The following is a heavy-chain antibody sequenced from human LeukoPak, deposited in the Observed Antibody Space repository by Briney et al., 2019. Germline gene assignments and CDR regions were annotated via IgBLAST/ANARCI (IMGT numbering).Heavy chain of an antibody. D-gene: IGHD3-10*01. V-gene: IGHV4-4*02. CDR3: ARGGDRSFDY. CDR2: IHHSGSI. J-gene: IGHJ4*02. Sequence: SGTLSLTCAVSGVSISSNLWWTWVRQPPGKGLEWIAEIHHSGSINYNPSLKSRVTISVDKAKNQFSLNLNSVTAAGTAVYYCARGGDRSFDYWGQGTLVTVSS. CDR1: GVSISSNLW.